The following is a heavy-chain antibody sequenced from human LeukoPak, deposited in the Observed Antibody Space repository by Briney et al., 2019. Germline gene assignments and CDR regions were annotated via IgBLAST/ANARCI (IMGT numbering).Heavy chain of an antibody. D-gene: IGHD5-18*01. CDR1: GFTFSSYW. CDR2: INTDGSST. V-gene: IGHV3-74*01. J-gene: IGHJ4*02. Sequence: GGSLRLSCAASGFTFSSYWMHWVRQAPGKGLVWVSRINTDGSSTSYADSVKGRFTISRGNAKNTLYLQMNSLRAEDTAVYYCARGRYSYGLGYWGQGTLVTVSS. CDR3: ARGRYSYGLGY.